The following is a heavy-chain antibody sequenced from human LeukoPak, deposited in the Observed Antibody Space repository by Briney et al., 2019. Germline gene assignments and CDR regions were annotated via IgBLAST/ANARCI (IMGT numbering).Heavy chain of an antibody. D-gene: IGHD5-12*01. CDR3: AKGAGGGYDDYFDY. CDR1: GFTFSSYG. CDR2: ISYDGSNK. V-gene: IGHV3-30*18. Sequence: GRSLRLSCAASGFTFSSYGMHWVRQAPGKGLEWVAVISYDGSNKYYADSVKGRFTISRDNSKNTLYLQMNSLRAEDTAVCYCAKGAGGGYDDYFDYWGQGTLVTVSS. J-gene: IGHJ4*02.